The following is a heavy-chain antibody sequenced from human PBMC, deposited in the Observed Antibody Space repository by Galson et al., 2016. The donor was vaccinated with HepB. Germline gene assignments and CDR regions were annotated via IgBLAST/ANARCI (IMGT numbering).Heavy chain of an antibody. V-gene: IGHV1-2*02. Sequence: SVKVSCKAYGKKRRGYYREGVREEPGQGGEWRGGIKRKSGGKNYAQKVQGRVTMTSDSSVSTAYMELSRLTSDDAAVYCFATLVGLSNYYYYMYVWGTGTPVAVSS. CDR1: GKKRRGYY. D-gene: IGHD1-26*01. CDR2: IKRKSGGK. CDR3: ATLVGLSNYYYYMYV. J-gene: IGHJ6*03.